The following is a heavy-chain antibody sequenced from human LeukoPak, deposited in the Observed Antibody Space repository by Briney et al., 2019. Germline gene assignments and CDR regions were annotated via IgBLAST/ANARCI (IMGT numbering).Heavy chain of an antibody. CDR2: ISSSGSTI. D-gene: IGHD3-3*01. Sequence: GGSLRLSCAASGFTFSDYYMSWIRQAPGKGLEWVSYISSSGSTIYYADSVKGRFTISRDNAKNSLYLQMNSLRAKDTAVYYCARVTYYDFWSGYRFDPWGQGTLVTVSS. CDR1: GFTFSDYY. V-gene: IGHV3-11*04. CDR3: ARVTYYDFWSGYRFDP. J-gene: IGHJ5*02.